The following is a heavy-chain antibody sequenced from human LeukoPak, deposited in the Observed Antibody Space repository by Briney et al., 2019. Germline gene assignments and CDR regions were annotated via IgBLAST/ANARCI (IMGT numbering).Heavy chain of an antibody. CDR1: GGTFSSYA. Sequence: GASVKVSCKASGGTFSSYAISWVRQAPGQGLEWMGGIIPIFGTANYAQKFQGRVTITADESTSTAYMELSSLRSEDTAVYYCASVDPDSSGYYYGAPLGTDYWGQGTLVTVSS. CDR3: ASVDPDSSGYYYGAPLGTDY. J-gene: IGHJ4*02. D-gene: IGHD3-22*01. CDR2: IIPIFGTA. V-gene: IGHV1-69*13.